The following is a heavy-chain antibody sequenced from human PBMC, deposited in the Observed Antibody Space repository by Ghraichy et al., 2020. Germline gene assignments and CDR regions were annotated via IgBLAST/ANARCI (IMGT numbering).Heavy chain of an antibody. D-gene: IGHD6-13*01. CDR1: GFTFSDSW. J-gene: IGHJ6*02. V-gene: IGHV3-74*01. Sequence: GESLKISCTASGFTFSDSWMHWVRQAPGKGLVWVSRINGDGSGTNYADSAKGRFTISRDNAKNTLFLQMNSLRAEDTAVYYCTRERIVAASSYGLDVWGQGTAVTVSS. CDR3: TRERIVAASSYGLDV. CDR2: INGDGSGT.